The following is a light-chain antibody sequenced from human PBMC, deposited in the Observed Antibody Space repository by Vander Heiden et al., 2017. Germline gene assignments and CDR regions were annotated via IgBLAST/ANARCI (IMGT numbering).Light chain of an antibody. CDR3: DSRDSSGNHLEV. CDR1: SLRSDY. CDR2: GKN. J-gene: IGLJ2*01. V-gene: IGLV3-19*01. Sequence: SSELTQDPAVSVAFGQTVRITCQGDSLRSDYASWYQQKPGQAPVLVIYGKNNRPSGIPDRFSGSSSGNTASLTITGAQAEDEADYYCDSRDSSGNHLEVFGGGTKLTVL.